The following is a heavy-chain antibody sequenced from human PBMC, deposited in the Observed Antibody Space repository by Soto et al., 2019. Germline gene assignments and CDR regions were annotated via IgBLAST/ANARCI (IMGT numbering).Heavy chain of an antibody. V-gene: IGHV3-7*05. J-gene: IGHJ3*02. D-gene: IGHD3-10*01. CDR1: GFTFSSYW. CDR3: ARDQDYGFENTFYYDAFDM. Sequence: GGSLRLSCAASGFTFSSYWMTWIRQAPGKGLEWVANIRQDEGKREYVDSVKGRFTISRDNARNLLYLQMNSLRVEDTAVYYCARDQDYGFENTFYYDAFDMWGQGTMVTV. CDR2: IRQDEGKR.